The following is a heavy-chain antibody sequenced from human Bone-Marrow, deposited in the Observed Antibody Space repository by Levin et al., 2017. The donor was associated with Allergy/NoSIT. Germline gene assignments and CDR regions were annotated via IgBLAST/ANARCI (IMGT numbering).Heavy chain of an antibody. CDR2: INPSGGST. D-gene: IGHD3-22*01. J-gene: IGHJ5*02. CDR1: GYTFTSYY. V-gene: IGHV1-46*01. Sequence: AASVKVSCKASGYTFTSYYMHWVRQAPGQGLEWMGIINPSGGSTSYAQKFQGRVTMTRDTSTSTVYMELSSLRSEDTAVYYCARDLDYYDSSGQSSGNWFDPWGQGTLVTVSS. CDR3: ARDLDYYDSSGQSSGNWFDP.